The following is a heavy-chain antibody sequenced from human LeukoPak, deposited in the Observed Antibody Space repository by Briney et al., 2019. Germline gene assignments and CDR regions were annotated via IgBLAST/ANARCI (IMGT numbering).Heavy chain of an antibody. J-gene: IGHJ6*02. CDR2: IIPILGTA. V-gene: IGHV1-69*13. Sequence: ASVKVSCKASGGTFSSYAISWVRQALGQGLEWMGGIIPILGTANYAQKFQGRVTITADESTSTAYMELSSLRSEDTAVYYCARASGGGTGDYYGMDVWGQGTTVTVSS. CDR1: GGTFSSYA. D-gene: IGHD2-15*01. CDR3: ARASGGGTGDYYGMDV.